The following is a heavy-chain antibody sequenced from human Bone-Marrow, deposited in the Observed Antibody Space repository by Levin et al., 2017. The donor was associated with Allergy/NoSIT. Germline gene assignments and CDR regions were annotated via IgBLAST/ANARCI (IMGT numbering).Heavy chain of an antibody. Sequence: GESLKISCAVTGFIFSNSWMDWVRQAPGKGLEWVANINQDGTEKNYVGSVKGRFTISRDNAKNSLYLQMNSLKVEDTAVYFCATADRGWGQGTLVTVSS. D-gene: IGHD3-16*02. CDR3: ATADRG. CDR1: GFIFSNSW. V-gene: IGHV3-7*01. CDR2: INQDGTEK. J-gene: IGHJ4*02.